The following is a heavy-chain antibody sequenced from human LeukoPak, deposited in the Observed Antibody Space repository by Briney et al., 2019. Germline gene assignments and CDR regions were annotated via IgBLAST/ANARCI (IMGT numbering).Heavy chain of an antibody. D-gene: IGHD2-15*01. CDR2: IGTAGDT. V-gene: IGHV3-13*01. J-gene: IGHJ5*02. Sequence: GGSLRLSCEASGFTFSSYDMHWVRQATGKGLEWVSAIGTAGDTYYAGSAKGRFTISRENVKDSLYLQMNSLRAEDTAVYYCARGGRCNGGSCPGWFDPWGQGTLVTVSS. CDR1: GFTFSSYD. CDR3: ARGGRCNGGSCPGWFDP.